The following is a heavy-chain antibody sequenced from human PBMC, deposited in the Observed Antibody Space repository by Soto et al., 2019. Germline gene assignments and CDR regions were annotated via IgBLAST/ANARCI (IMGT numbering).Heavy chain of an antibody. D-gene: IGHD2-15*01. CDR1: GGSISSSSYY. Sequence: QLQLQESGPGLVKPSETLSLTCTVSGGSISSSSYYWGWIRQPPGKGLEWIGSIYYSGSTYYNPSLKRRVTISVDTSKNQFSLKLSSVTAADTAVYYCARQAAGDIVVVVAATRGAFDIWGQGTMVTVSS. J-gene: IGHJ3*02. CDR3: ARQAAGDIVVVVAATRGAFDI. V-gene: IGHV4-39*01. CDR2: IYYSGST.